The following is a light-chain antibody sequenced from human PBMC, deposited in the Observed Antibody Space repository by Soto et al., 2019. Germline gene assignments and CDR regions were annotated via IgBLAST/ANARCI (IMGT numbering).Light chain of an antibody. CDR3: SSDAGNYNYV. J-gene: IGLJ1*01. V-gene: IGLV2-8*01. Sequence: QSARTQPPSASGSPGQSVTISCTGTSSDVGGYNFVSWYQQHPGKAPKLLIYEVTKRPSGVPDRFSGSKSGNTASLTVSGLQAEDEADYYCSSDAGNYNYVFGTGTKVTVL. CDR2: EVT. CDR1: SSDVGGYNF.